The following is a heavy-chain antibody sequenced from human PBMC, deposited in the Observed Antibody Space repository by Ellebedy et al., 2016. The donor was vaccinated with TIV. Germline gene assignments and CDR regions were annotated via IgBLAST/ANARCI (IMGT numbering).Heavy chain of an antibody. CDR2: IWYDGSNK. CDR3: AREPMVRGVIRRGYAMDV. CDR1: GFTFSSYG. Sequence: GESLKISXAASGFTFSSYGMHWVRQAPGKGLEWVAVIWYDGSNKYYADSVKGRFTISRDNSKNTLYLQMNSLRAEDTAVYCCAREPMVRGVIRRGYAMDVWGQGTTVTVSS. J-gene: IGHJ6*02. D-gene: IGHD3-10*01. V-gene: IGHV3-33*01.